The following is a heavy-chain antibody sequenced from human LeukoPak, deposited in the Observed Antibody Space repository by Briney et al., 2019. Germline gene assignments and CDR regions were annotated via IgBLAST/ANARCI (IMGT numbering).Heavy chain of an antibody. CDR2: ICGSSGCT. CDR1: GFTFNTYA. D-gene: IGHD6-19*01. Sequence: PGGSLRLSCEASGFTFNTYAIYWVRQAPGKGLEWASGICGSSGCTYYADSVKGRFTISRANSKNTVYLQVNSLTADDTAVYYCAKTTVGYSSGRYPGWPADCWGQGTLVTVSS. CDR3: AKTTVGYSSGRYPGWPADC. J-gene: IGHJ4*02. V-gene: IGHV3-23*01.